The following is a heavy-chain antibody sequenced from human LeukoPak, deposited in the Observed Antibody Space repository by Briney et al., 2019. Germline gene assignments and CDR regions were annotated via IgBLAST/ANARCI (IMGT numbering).Heavy chain of an antibody. CDR2: INHSGST. Sequence: SETLSVTCAVYGGSFSGYYWSWIRQPPGKGLEWIGEINHSGSTNYNPSLKSRVTISVDTSKNQFSLKVSSVTAADTAVYYCARAGDRSGYADYWDQGTLVTVSS. V-gene: IGHV4-34*01. J-gene: IGHJ4*02. CDR3: ARAGDRSGYADY. CDR1: GGSFSGYY. D-gene: IGHD3-22*01.